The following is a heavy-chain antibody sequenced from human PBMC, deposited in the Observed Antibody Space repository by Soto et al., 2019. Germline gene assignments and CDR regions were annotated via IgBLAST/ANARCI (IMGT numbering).Heavy chain of an antibody. V-gene: IGHV1-18*01. D-gene: IGHD3-9*01. J-gene: IGHJ4*02. CDR3: ARQYDILTGYYLEVGY. CDR1: GYTFTSYG. CDR2: ISAYSGNT. Sequence: QVQLVQSGAEVKKPGASVKVSCKASGYTFTSYGISWVRQAPGQGLEWMGWISAYSGNTDYAQKLQGRVTMTTDTSTSPAYMGLRSLRSDDTAVYYCARQYDILTGYYLEVGYWGQGTLVTVSS.